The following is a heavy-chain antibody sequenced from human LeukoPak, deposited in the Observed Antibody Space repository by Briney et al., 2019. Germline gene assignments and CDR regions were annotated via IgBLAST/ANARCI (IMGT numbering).Heavy chain of an antibody. CDR1: GITLSNYG. V-gene: IGHV3-23*01. D-gene: IGHD3-10*01. Sequence: PGGSLRLSCAVSGITLSNYGMSWVRQAPGKGLEWVAGLSGSGGGTNYADSVQGRFTISRDNPKNTLYLQMNSLRAEDTAVYFCAKRGVVIRVFLVGFHKEAYYFDSWGPGALVTVSS. CDR2: LSGSGGGT. J-gene: IGHJ4*02. CDR3: AKRGVVIRVFLVGFHKEAYYFDS.